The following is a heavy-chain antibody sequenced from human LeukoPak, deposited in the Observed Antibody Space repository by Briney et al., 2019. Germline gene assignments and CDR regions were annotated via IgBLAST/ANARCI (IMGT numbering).Heavy chain of an antibody. Sequence: GRSLRLSCAASGFTFSSFGMHWVRQAPGKGLEWVAVISYDGSNKYYADSVKGLFTISRDNSKSTLYLQMHSLKTEDTAVYYCAKDGTGDYDTTGYYLLGHFQCWGQGTLVTVSS. D-gene: IGHD3-22*01. V-gene: IGHV3-30*18. CDR2: ISYDGSNK. J-gene: IGHJ1*01. CDR3: AKDGTGDYDTTGYYLLGHFQC. CDR1: GFTFSSFG.